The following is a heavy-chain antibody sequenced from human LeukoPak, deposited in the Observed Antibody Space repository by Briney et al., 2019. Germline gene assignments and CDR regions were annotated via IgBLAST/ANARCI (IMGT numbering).Heavy chain of an antibody. D-gene: IGHD2-15*01. CDR3: ARGRSRVVAATGRYFDY. CDR1: GCSISSRNW. V-gene: IGHV4-4*02. CDR2: NYHSGST. J-gene: IGHJ4*02. Sequence: SETLSLTCAVSGCSISSRNWWSWVRQPAGKGLEWIGENYHSGSTNYNPSLKSRVTISVDTSKNQFSLKLSSVTAADTAVYYCARGRSRVVAATGRYFDYWGQGTLVTFSS.